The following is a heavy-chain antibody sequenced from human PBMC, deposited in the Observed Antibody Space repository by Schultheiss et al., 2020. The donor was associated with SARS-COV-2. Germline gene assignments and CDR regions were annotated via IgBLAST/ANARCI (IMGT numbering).Heavy chain of an antibody. CDR1: GFTFSSYW. D-gene: IGHD3-9*01. Sequence: GGSLRLSCAASGFTFSSYWMSWVRQAPGKGLEWVANIKQDGSEKYYVDSVKGRFTISRDNAKNSLYLQMNSLRAEDTAVYYCAKDGISRVLRYFDWLPETMDTYFDYWGQGTLVTVSS. J-gene: IGHJ4*02. V-gene: IGHV3-7*01. CDR2: IKQDGSEK. CDR3: AKDGISRVLRYFDWLPETMDTYFDY.